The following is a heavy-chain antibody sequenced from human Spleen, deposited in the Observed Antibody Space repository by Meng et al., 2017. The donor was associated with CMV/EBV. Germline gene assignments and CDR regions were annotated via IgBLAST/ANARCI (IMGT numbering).Heavy chain of an antibody. J-gene: IGHJ3*02. D-gene: IGHD5-12*01. Sequence: LSLTCAASGFTFSSYWMHWVRQAPGKGLVWVSRINSDGSNTKYADSVKGRFTFSRDNAKNTLFLQMNSLRAEDTAVYYCARDMGYGIPFDIWGQGTMVTVS. CDR1: GFTFSSYW. V-gene: IGHV3-74*03. CDR2: INSDGSNT. CDR3: ARDMGYGIPFDI.